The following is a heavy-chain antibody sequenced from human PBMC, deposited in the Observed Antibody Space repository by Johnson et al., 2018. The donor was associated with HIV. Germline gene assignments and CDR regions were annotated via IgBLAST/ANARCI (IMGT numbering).Heavy chain of an antibody. CDR2: ISYDGSNK. Sequence: QVQLVESGGGVVQPGRSLRLSCAASGFTFSSYAMHWVRQAPGKGLELVAVISYDGSNKYYADSVKGRFTISRDNSKNTLYLQMNSLRAEDTAVYYCAKVGATVITPRGEAFDIWGQGTMVTVSS. CDR3: AKVGATVITPRGEAFDI. D-gene: IGHD4-23*01. J-gene: IGHJ3*02. V-gene: IGHV3-30-3*01. CDR1: GFTFSSYA.